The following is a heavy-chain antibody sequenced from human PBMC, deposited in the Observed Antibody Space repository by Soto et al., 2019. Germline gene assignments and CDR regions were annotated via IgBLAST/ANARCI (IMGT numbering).Heavy chain of an antibody. J-gene: IGHJ5*02. D-gene: IGHD2-2*01. Sequence: QITLKESGPTLVKPTQTLTLTCTFSGFSLSTTGVGVGWIRQPPGKALEWLALIYWDDDQRYSPSLKSRLTITKDTSKNQVVLSMTNMDPVDTATYYCAHYPGQSQLQKYDWFDPWGQGTLVTVSS. CDR1: GFSLSTTGVG. V-gene: IGHV2-5*02. CDR3: AHYPGQSQLQKYDWFDP. CDR2: IYWDDDQ.